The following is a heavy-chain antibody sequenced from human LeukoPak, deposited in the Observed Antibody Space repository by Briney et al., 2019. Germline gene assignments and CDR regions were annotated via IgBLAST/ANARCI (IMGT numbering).Heavy chain of an antibody. CDR3: ARDSYDSFAFGI. CDR1: GFTFSDYY. D-gene: IGHD3-22*01. CDR2: ISSSGSTI. Sequence: PGGPLRLSCAASGFTFSDYYMSWIRQAPGKGLEWVSYISSSGSTIYYADSVKGRFTISRDNAKNSLYLQMNSLGAEDTAVYYCARDSYDSFAFGIWGQGTMVTVSS. V-gene: IGHV3-11*04. J-gene: IGHJ3*02.